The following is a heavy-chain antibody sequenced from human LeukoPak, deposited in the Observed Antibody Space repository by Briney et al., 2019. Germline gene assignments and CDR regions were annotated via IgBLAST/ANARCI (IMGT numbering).Heavy chain of an antibody. J-gene: IGHJ5*02. Sequence: PSETLSLTCTVSGDSISSGSYYWGWIRQPPGKGLEWIGEINHSGSTNYNPSLKSRVTISVDTSKNQFSLKLSSVTAADTAVYYCARLDGSGSYQFDPWGQGTLVTVSS. D-gene: IGHD3-10*01. CDR3: ARLDGSGSYQFDP. CDR1: GDSISSGSYY. V-gene: IGHV4-39*01. CDR2: INHSGST.